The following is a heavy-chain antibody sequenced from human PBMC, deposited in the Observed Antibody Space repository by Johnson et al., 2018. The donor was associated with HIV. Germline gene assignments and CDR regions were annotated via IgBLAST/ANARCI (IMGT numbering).Heavy chain of an antibody. V-gene: IGHV3-53*01. CDR2: IYSGGST. J-gene: IGHJ3*02. Sequence: EVQVVESGGGLIQPGGSLRLSCAASGFTVSSNYMSWVRQAPGKGLEWVSVIYSGGSTYYADSVKGLFTISRDNSKNTLYLQMNSLRAEDTAVYYCAKNNQVWGLLPVDAFDIWGQGSLITVSS. D-gene: IGHD1-26*01. CDR3: AKNNQVWGLLPVDAFDI. CDR1: GFTVSSNY.